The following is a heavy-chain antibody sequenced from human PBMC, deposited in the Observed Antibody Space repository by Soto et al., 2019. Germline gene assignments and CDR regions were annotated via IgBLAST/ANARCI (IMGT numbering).Heavy chain of an antibody. J-gene: IGHJ1*01. CDR3: ARDTGSSGYYVEYFQH. Sequence: EVQLVESGGGLVQPGGSLRLSCAASGFTFSSYWMSWVRQAPGKGLEWVANIKQDGSEKYYVDSVKGRFTISRDNAKNSLYLQMNSLRAEDTAVYYCARDTGSSGYYVEYFQHWGQGTLVTVSS. CDR1: GFTFSSYW. D-gene: IGHD3-22*01. CDR2: IKQDGSEK. V-gene: IGHV3-7*04.